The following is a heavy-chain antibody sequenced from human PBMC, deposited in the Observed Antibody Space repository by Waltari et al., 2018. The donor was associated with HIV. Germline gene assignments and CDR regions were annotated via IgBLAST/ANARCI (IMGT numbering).Heavy chain of an antibody. D-gene: IGHD6-6*01. J-gene: IGHJ4*02. CDR2: IWYDRSNK. Sequence: QVQLVESGGGVVQPGRSLRLSCAASGFTFKNYGMHWVRQAPGKGLEWGAVIWYDRSNKYYADAVKGRFTISRDNSKNRLYLQMNSRRAEDTAVYYCARDRGGSSSLVLDSWGQGTLVTVSS. CDR1: GFTFKNYG. V-gene: IGHV3-33*01. CDR3: ARDRGGSSSLVLDS.